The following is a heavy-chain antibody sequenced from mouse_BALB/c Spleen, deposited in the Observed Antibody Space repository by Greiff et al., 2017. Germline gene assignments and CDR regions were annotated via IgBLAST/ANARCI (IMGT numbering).Heavy chain of an antibody. D-gene: IGHD2-1*01. Sequence: EVKLMESGAELVKPGASVKLSCTASGFNIKDTYMHWVKQRPEQGLEWIGRIDPANGNTKYDPKFQGKATITADTSSNTAYLQLSSLTSEDTAVYYCAVYGNSYFDYWGQGTTLTVSS. CDR3: AVYGNSYFDY. CDR2: IDPANGNT. V-gene: IGHV14-3*02. J-gene: IGHJ2*01. CDR1: GFNIKDTY.